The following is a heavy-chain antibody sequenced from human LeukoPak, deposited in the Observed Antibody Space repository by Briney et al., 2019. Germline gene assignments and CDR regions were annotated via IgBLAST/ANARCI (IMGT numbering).Heavy chain of an antibody. CDR3: ARGDTAVAHASHHFDD. Sequence: GGSLRLSCAASGFIFSDYYMGWIRQAPGKGLEWVSYISLSSSYINYADSVKGRFTISRDNAKNSLYLQMNSLRAEDAAVYYCARGDTAVAHASHHFDDWGQGTLVTVSS. J-gene: IGHJ4*02. CDR2: ISLSSSYI. CDR1: GFIFSDYY. D-gene: IGHD5-18*01. V-gene: IGHV3-11*05.